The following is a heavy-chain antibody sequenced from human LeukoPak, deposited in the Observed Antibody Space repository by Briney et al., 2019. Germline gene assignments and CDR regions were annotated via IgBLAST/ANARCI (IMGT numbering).Heavy chain of an antibody. CDR3: ARDPQYYDFWSGYGYYGMDV. CDR2: IYYSGST. Sequence: SETLSLTCAVYGGSFSGYYWSWIRQPPGKGLEWIGYIYYSGSTNYNPSLKSRVTISVDTSKNQFSLKLSSVTAADTAVYYCARDPQYYDFWSGYGYYGMDVWGQGTTVTVSS. D-gene: IGHD3-3*01. CDR1: GGSFSGYY. J-gene: IGHJ6*02. V-gene: IGHV4-59*01.